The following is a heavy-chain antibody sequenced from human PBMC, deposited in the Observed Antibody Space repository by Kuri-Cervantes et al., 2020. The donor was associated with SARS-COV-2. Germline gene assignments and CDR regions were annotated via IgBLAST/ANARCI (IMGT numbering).Heavy chain of an antibody. D-gene: IGHD2-21*02. Sequence: SVKVSCKASGDTLSSYAISWVRQAPGQGLEWMGGIIPIFGTANYAQKFQGRVTITADKSTSTAYMELSSLRSEDTAVYYCARDSRVVVTAPLLEDYYYYGMDVWGQGTTVTVSS. J-gene: IGHJ6*02. CDR3: ARDSRVVVTAPLLEDYYYYGMDV. CDR1: GDTLSSYA. CDR2: IIPIFGTA. V-gene: IGHV1-69*06.